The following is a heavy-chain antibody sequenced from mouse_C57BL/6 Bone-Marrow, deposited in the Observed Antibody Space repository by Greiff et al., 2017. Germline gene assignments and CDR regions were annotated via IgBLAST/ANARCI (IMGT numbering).Heavy chain of an antibody. Sequence: VQLQQPGAELVKPGASVKMSCKASGYTFTSYWITWVTQRPGQGLEWIGDIYPGSGSTNYNEKFKSKATLTVDTSSSTAYMELSSLTSEDSAVYYCARDYGSRDFDYWGKGTTLTVSS. J-gene: IGHJ2*01. CDR1: GYTFTSYW. CDR3: ARDYGSRDFDY. CDR2: IYPGSGST. V-gene: IGHV1-55*01. D-gene: IGHD1-1*01.